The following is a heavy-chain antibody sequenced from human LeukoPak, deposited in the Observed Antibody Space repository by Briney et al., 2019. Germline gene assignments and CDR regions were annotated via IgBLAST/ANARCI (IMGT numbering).Heavy chain of an antibody. D-gene: IGHD1-1*01. CDR3: AKDVRSYYYYMDV. Sequence: GRSLRLSCAASGFTFDDYAMHWVRQAPGKGLEWVSGISWNSGSIGYADSVKGRFTISRDNAKNSPYLQMNSLRAEDTALYYCAKDVRSYYYYMDVWGKGTTVTVSS. V-gene: IGHV3-9*01. CDR1: GFTFDDYA. CDR2: ISWNSGSI. J-gene: IGHJ6*03.